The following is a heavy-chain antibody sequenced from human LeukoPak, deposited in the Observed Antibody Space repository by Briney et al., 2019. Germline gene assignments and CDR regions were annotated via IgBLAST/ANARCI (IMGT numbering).Heavy chain of an antibody. CDR1: GFTFSSYA. V-gene: IGHV3-23*01. CDR3: AKAAYYDFWSGYYPPWHFDY. D-gene: IGHD3-3*01. J-gene: IGHJ4*02. CDR2: ISGSGGST. Sequence: PGGSLRLSCAASGFTFSSYAMRWVRQAPGKGLEWVSAISGSGGSTYYADSVKGRFTISRDNSKNTLYLQMNSLRAEDTAVYYCAKAAYYDFWSGYYPPWHFDYWGQGTLVTVSS.